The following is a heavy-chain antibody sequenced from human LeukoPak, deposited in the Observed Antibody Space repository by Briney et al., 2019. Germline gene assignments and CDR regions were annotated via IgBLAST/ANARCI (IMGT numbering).Heavy chain of an antibody. J-gene: IGHJ6*03. CDR2: IYSSGTT. CDR3: ARRGGRQLGPHSYYYYMDV. CDR1: GGSISGYY. D-gene: IGHD6-6*01. Sequence: PSETLSLTCTVSGGSISGYYWSWIRQPPGKGLEWIGYIYSSGTTNYNPSLKSRLTISADTSKNQFSLRLTPVTAADTAVYYCARRGGRQLGPHSYYYYMDVWGKGTTVTVSS. V-gene: IGHV4-4*09.